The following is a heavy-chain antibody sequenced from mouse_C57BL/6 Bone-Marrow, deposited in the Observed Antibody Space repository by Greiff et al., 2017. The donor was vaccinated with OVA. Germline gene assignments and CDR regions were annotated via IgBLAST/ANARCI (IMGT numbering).Heavy chain of an antibody. CDR1: GYTFTSYW. CDR2: INPSSGYT. D-gene: IGHD1-1*01. Sequence: VQLQQSGAELAKPGASVKLSCKASGYTFTSYWMHWVKQRPGQGLEWIGYINPSSGYTKYNQKVKDKATLTADKSSSTAYMQLSSLTYEDSAVYYFARSYGSSYYAMDYWGQGTSVTVSS. J-gene: IGHJ4*01. V-gene: IGHV1-7*01. CDR3: ARSYGSSYYAMDY.